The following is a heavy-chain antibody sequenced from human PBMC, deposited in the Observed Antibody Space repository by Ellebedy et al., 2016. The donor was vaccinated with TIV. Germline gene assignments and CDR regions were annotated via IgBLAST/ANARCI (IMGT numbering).Heavy chain of an antibody. D-gene: IGHD6-19*01. CDR1: GGSISSYY. J-gene: IGHJ6*02. CDR2: IYYSGST. CDR3: ARVIAVAGTYYYGMDV. Sequence: SETLSLTCTVSGGSISSYYWSWIRQLPGKGLEWIGYIYYSGSTNYNPSLKSRVTISVDTSKNQFSLKLSSVTAADTAVYYCARVIAVAGTYYYGMDVWGQGTTVTVSS. V-gene: IGHV4-59*01.